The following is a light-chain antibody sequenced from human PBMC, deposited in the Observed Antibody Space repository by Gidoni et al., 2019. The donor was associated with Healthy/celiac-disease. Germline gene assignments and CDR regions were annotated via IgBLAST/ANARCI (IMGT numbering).Light chain of an antibody. CDR1: QSISSY. J-gene: IGKJ3*01. V-gene: IGKV1-39*01. CDR3: QQSYSTPFT. CDR2: AAS. Sequence: DIQMNQSPSSLSASVGDRVTITCRASQSISSYLNWYQQKPGKAPKLLIYAASSWQSGVPSRFSGSGSGTDFTLTISSLQPEDFETYYCQQSYSTPFTFGPXTKVDIK.